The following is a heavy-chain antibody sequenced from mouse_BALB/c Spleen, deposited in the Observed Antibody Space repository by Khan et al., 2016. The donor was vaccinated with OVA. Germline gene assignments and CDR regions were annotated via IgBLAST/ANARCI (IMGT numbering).Heavy chain of an antibody. D-gene: IGHD2-14*01. CDR3: TRDRIDY. J-gene: IGHJ2*01. CDR1: GYTFTTYW. CDR2: INPTSGYT. Sequence: QMQLEESGAELAKPGASVKMSCKASGYTFTTYWMHWVNQRPGQGLEWIGYINPTSGYTDYNDKFKDRATLSADKSSSTAYMQLSSLTSEDSAVYYCTRDRIDYWGQGTTLTVSS. V-gene: IGHV1-7*01.